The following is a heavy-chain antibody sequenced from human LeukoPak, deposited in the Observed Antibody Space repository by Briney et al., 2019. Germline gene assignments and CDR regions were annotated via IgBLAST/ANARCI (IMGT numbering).Heavy chain of an antibody. Sequence: PGGSLRLSCAASGFTFDDYGMSCVRQAPGKGLEWVSGINWNGGSTGYADSVKGRFTISSDNAKNSLYLQMNSLRAEDTALYYCARDMFIWVVTADAFDIWGQGTMVTVSS. J-gene: IGHJ3*02. CDR2: INWNGGST. V-gene: IGHV3-20*04. CDR3: ARDMFIWVVTADAFDI. D-gene: IGHD2-21*02. CDR1: GFTFDDYG.